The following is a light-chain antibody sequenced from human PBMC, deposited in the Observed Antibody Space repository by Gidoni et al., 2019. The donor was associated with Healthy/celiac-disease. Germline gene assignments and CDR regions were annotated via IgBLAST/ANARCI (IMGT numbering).Light chain of an antibody. CDR3: QQYNTWHRT. J-gene: IGKJ1*01. CDR1: QSVIIY. V-gene: IGKV3-15*01. Sequence: EILITQSPATLSVSPGGRATLSCRASQSVIIYLAWYQQKPGQAPRLLIYSASTRATGILARFSGSAYVTEFIITIRSLQSEDFAVYYCQQYNTWHRTFGQGTKVEIK. CDR2: SAS.